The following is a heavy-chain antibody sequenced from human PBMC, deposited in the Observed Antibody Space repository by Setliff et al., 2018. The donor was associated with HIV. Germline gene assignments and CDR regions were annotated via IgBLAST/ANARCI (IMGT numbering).Heavy chain of an antibody. CDR2: ISGYNGNT. CDR3: ARQSWIQLWSVIDY. Sequence: KPGGSLRLSCAASGFTFSSYAISWVRQAPGQGLEWMGWISGYNGNTNHVQRFKGRVTMTADTSTSTAYMELRSLRSDDTAVYYCARQSWIQLWSVIDYWGQGTVVTVSS. V-gene: IGHV1-18*01. D-gene: IGHD5-18*01. CDR1: GFTFSSYA. J-gene: IGHJ4*02.